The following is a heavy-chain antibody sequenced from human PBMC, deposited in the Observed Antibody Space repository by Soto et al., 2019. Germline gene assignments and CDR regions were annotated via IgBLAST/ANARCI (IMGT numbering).Heavy chain of an antibody. CDR1: GFTFSNHG. CDR2: ISYDGSNK. Sequence: QVQLVESGGGVVQPGRSLRLSCVASGFTFSNHGMHWVRQAPGKGLEWEAVISYDGSNKHYADSVKGRFTISRDNSKNTLDLQMNILRAEDTAVYYCAKSSGWYINWFDPWGQGTLVTVSS. CDR3: AKSSGWYINWFDP. J-gene: IGHJ5*02. D-gene: IGHD6-19*01. V-gene: IGHV3-30*18.